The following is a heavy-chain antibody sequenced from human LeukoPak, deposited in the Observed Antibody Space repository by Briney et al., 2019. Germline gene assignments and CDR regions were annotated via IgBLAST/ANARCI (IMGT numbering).Heavy chain of an antibody. Sequence: ASVKVSCKASGYSFISSGISWVRQAPGQGLEWMGWISAYNGNTNYAQKLQGRVTMTTDTSTSTAYMELGSLRSDDTAVYYCARELTTVTNAPNFDYWGQGTLVTVSS. CDR3: ARELTTVTNAPNFDY. CDR1: GYSFISSG. J-gene: IGHJ4*02. CDR2: ISAYNGNT. V-gene: IGHV1-18*01. D-gene: IGHD4-17*01.